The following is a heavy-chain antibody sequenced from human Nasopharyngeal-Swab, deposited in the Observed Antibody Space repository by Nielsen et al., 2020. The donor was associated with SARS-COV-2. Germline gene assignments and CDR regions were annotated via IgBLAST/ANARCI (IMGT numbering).Heavy chain of an antibody. V-gene: IGHV3-15*01. D-gene: IGHD3-10*01. CDR3: TTGDYYGSGSYLTFDY. CDR1: GFTFSSYA. Sequence: GESLKISCAASGFTFSSYAMHWVRQAPGKGLEWVGRIKSKTDGGTTDYAAPVKGRFSISRDDSKNTLYLQMNGLKTEDTAVYYCTTGDYYGSGSYLTFDYWGQGTLVTVSS. J-gene: IGHJ4*02. CDR2: IKSKTDGGTT.